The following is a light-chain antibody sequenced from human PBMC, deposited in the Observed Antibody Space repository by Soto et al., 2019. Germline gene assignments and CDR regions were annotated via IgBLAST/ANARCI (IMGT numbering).Light chain of an antibody. CDR1: HDISTF. Sequence: DIQLTQSPSLLSASIGDRVTITCRASHDISTFLAWYQQKPGKAPKLLIYEASTLQSGVPSRLSGSGSGTDFTLTISSLQPEDFATYYCQQTYSTPHTFGQGTKVDIK. V-gene: IGKV1-39*01. CDR2: EAS. CDR3: QQTYSTPHT. J-gene: IGKJ2*01.